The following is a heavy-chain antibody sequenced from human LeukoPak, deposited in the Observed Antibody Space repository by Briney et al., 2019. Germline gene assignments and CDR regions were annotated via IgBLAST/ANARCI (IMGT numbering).Heavy chain of an antibody. J-gene: IGHJ4*02. Sequence: SETLSLTCTVSGGSISSSSYYWGWIRQPPGKGLEWIVSIYYSGSTYYNPSLKSRVTISVDTSKNQFSLKLSSVTAADTAVYYCARHQWGYDILIGYSEPLDYWGQGTLVTVSS. D-gene: IGHD3-9*01. CDR1: GGSISSSSYY. CDR2: IYYSGST. CDR3: ARHQWGYDILIGYSEPLDY. V-gene: IGHV4-39*01.